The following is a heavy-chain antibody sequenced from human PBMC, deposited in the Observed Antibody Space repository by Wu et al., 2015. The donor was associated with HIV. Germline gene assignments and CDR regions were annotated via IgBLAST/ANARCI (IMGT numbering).Heavy chain of an antibody. V-gene: IGHV1-2*02. D-gene: IGHD3-22*01. CDR1: GYTFTYYF. J-gene: IGHJ4*02. Sequence: QVQLEQSGAEGKKPGASVKVSCKASGYTFTYYFLHWVRQAPGQGFEWMGWINSKSGSTNSAQKFRGRVTLTRDTSINTAYMEMSGLTSDDTAIYYCARDRTYDSSWTLDYWGQGTPVAVSS. CDR2: INSKSGST. CDR3: ARDRTYDSSWTLDY.